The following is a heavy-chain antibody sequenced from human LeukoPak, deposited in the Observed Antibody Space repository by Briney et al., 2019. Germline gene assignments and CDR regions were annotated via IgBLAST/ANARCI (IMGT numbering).Heavy chain of an antibody. J-gene: IGHJ4*02. Sequence: PGGSLRLSCTASGFTFGDYAMTWVRQAPGKGLERVGFIRSNTFGGAGEYAAPVKGRFIISRDDSKSIAYLQMNSLKTEDTAVYYRCRDQYRYNYGSGSSGLFDYWGQGTLVTVSS. V-gene: IGHV3-49*04. CDR1: GFTFGDYA. D-gene: IGHD3-10*01. CDR3: CRDQYRYNYGSGSSGLFDY. CDR2: IRSNTFGGAG.